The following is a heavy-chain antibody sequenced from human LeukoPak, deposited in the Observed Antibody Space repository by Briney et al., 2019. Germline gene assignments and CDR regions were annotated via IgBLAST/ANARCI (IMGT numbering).Heavy chain of an antibody. CDR3: ARGNYDSSDFEYFQH. CDR1: GYTFTGYH. Sequence: ASVEVSCKASGYTFTGYHIHWVRQAPGQVLEWVGWIHPHTGVTLYAQKFQGRVTMTKDTSTSTVYMEVSRLRSDDTAVFYCARGNYDSSDFEYFQHWGQGTLVTVSS. CDR2: IHPHTGVT. V-gene: IGHV1-2*02. J-gene: IGHJ1*01. D-gene: IGHD3-22*01.